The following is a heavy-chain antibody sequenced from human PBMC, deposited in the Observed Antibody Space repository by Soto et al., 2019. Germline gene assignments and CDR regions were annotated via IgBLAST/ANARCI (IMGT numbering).Heavy chain of an antibody. V-gene: IGHV4-4*02. CDR1: GGSISSSNW. CDR3: ARVSESYGDYAPRWFDP. D-gene: IGHD4-17*01. J-gene: IGHJ5*02. CDR2: IYHSGST. Sequence: QVQLQESGPGLVKPAGTLSLTCAVSGGSISSSNWWSWVRQPPGKGLEWIGEIYHSGSTNYNPSLKSRVTISVDKSKNQFSLKLSSVTAADTAVYYCARVSESYGDYAPRWFDPWGQGTLVTVSS.